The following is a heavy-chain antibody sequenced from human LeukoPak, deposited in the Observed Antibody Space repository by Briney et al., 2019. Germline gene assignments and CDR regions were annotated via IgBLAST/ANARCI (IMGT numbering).Heavy chain of an antibody. D-gene: IGHD6-6*01. V-gene: IGHV3-48*01. CDR3: ARGGAARPDI. Sequence: GGPLRLSCVASGFALRNYGLNWVRQAPGKGLEWVSYVSSGGNTVNYADSVRGRFTISRDNARNSLYLQLNSLRAEDTALYYCARGGAARPDIWGQGTMVVVSS. CDR1: GFALRNYG. J-gene: IGHJ3*02. CDR2: VSSGGNTV.